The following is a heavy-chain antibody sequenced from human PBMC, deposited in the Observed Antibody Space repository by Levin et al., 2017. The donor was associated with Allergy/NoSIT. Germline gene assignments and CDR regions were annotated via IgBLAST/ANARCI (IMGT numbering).Heavy chain of an antibody. Sequence: AGESLKISCKSSGDTFSSYAISWVRQAPGQGLEWLGGVIPIFGTPKYAQKFQGRVTITADTSTSTAYLELSSLISDDTAMYYCARAAGLQNGYSYDVFDYWGQGTLVSVST. D-gene: IGHD5-18*01. V-gene: IGHV1-69*06. J-gene: IGHJ4*02. CDR1: GDTFSSYA. CDR2: VIPIFGTP. CDR3: ARAAGLQNGYSYDVFDY.